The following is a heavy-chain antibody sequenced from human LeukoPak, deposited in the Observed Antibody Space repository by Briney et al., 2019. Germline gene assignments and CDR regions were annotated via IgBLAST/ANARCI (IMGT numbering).Heavy chain of an antibody. D-gene: IGHD6-13*01. V-gene: IGHV3-20*04. J-gene: IGHJ4*02. CDR1: GFTFDDYG. Sequence: GGSLRLSCAASGFTFDDYGMSWVRQAPGKGLEWVSGINWNGGSTGYADSVKGRFTISRDNAKNSLYLQMNSLRAEDTALYYCERVPIAAAGRVDFDYWGQGTLVTVSS. CDR3: ERVPIAAAGRVDFDY. CDR2: INWNGGST.